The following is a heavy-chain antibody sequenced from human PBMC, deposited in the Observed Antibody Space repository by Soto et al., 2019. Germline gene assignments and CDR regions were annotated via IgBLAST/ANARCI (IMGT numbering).Heavy chain of an antibody. J-gene: IGHJ3*02. CDR2: ISGGSPKE. V-gene: IGHV3-23*01. CDR1: GFPFDDYA. CDR3: AKATATGGGAFDN. D-gene: IGHD2-8*02. Sequence: GGSLRLSCEASGFPFDDYAMSWVRQAPGKGLEWVSAISGGSPKEFYAESVKGRFNISRDNSKKTLLLEMNSLRADDAALYYCAKATATGGGAFDNCGQGTMVNVS.